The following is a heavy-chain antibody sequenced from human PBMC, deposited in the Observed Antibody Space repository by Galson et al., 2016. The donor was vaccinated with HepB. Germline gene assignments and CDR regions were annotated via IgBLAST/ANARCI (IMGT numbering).Heavy chain of an antibody. J-gene: IGHJ4*02. Sequence: SLRLSCAASGFNFSSQSMNWIRQAPGKGLEWVSSISFTSNYIYYADSVKGRFTISRDNAKNSVYLQMNSLRAEDTAAYYCVRDRLKSTYWGQGILVTISS. V-gene: IGHV3-21*04. CDR3: VRDRLKSTY. D-gene: IGHD2/OR15-2a*01. CDR2: ISFTSNYI. CDR1: GFNFSSQS.